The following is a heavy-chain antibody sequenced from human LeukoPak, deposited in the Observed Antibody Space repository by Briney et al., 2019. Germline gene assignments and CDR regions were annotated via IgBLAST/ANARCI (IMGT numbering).Heavy chain of an antibody. V-gene: IGHV2-70*11. CDR2: IDWDDDK. CDR1: GFSLSTSGRC. D-gene: IGHD1-26*01. J-gene: IGHJ4*02. Sequence: SGPALVKPTQTLTLTCTFSGFSLSTSGRCVSWIRQPPGKALEWLARIDWDDDKYYSTSLKTRLTISKDTSKNQVVLTMTNMDPVDTATYYCARYSGRYYYFDYWGQGTLVTVSS. CDR3: ARYSGRYYYFDY.